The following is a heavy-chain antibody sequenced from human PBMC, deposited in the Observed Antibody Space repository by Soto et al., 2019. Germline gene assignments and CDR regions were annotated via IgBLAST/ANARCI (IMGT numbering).Heavy chain of an antibody. D-gene: IGHD2-21*02. V-gene: IGHV4-31*03. CDR3: ATRTYCGGDCYYTGYFQH. Sequence: PSETLSLTCTVSGGSISSGGYYWSWIRQHPGKGLEWIGYIYYSGSTYYNPSLKSRVTISVDTSKNQFSLKLSSVTAADTAVYYCATRTYCGGDCYYTGYFQHWGQGTLVTVSS. J-gene: IGHJ1*01. CDR1: GGSISSGGYY. CDR2: IYYSGST.